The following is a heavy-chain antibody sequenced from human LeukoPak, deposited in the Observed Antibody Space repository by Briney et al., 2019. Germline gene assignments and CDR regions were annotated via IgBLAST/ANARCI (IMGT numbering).Heavy chain of an antibody. Sequence: ASVKVSCKASGYTFTSYDINWVRRATGQGLEWMGWMYPNSGNTGYAQKFQGRVTMTRNTSISTAYMELSSLRSEDTAVYYCARAAYSSSWYGVWYYYGMDVWGQGTTVTVSS. V-gene: IGHV1-8*01. CDR1: GYTFTSYD. D-gene: IGHD6-13*01. CDR2: MYPNSGNT. J-gene: IGHJ6*02. CDR3: ARAAYSSSWYGVWYYYGMDV.